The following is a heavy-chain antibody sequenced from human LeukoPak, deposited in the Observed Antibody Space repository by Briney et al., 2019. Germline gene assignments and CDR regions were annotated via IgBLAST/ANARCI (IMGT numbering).Heavy chain of an antibody. CDR1: GFTFNTYA. V-gene: IGHV3-23*01. J-gene: IGHJ5*02. D-gene: IGHD6-19*01. CDR3: AIARHGWPTHFDP. Sequence: GVSLTLFCAPSGFTFNTYAVICLRQARGKALVCVSPINSSEGTTYYADSVKGRFSISRDHSKITLYLKMNTLRPEDTSVYYCAIARHGWPTHFDPWGQGTLVTVS. CDR2: INSSEGTT.